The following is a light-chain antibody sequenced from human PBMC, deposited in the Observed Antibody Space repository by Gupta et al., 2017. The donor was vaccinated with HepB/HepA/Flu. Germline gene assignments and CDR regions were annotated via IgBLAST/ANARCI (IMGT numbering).Light chain of an antibody. Sequence: QPVVTQEPSLTVSPGGTVTLTCGSSTGAVTSGHYPYWFQQKPGQAPRTLIYDTNNKHSWTPARFSGSLLGVKAALTLSGAQPEDEAEYYCLLSYSDTRMFSGGTKLTVL. CDR2: DTN. CDR3: LLSYSDTRM. CDR1: TGAVTSGHY. V-gene: IGLV7-46*01. J-gene: IGLJ3*02.